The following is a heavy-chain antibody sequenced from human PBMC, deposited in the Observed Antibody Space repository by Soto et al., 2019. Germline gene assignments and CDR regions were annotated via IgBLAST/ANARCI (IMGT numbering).Heavy chain of an antibody. J-gene: IGHJ4*02. CDR2: IWYDGSNK. CDR1: GFTFSSYG. CDR3: ARDVGPTQYYFDY. D-gene: IGHD2-15*01. V-gene: IGHV3-33*01. Sequence: GGSLRLSCAASGFTFSSYGMHWVRQAPGKGLEWVAVIWYDGSNKYYADSVKGRFTISRDNSKNTLYLQMNSLRAEDTAVYYCARDVGPTQYYFDYWGQGTLVTVSS.